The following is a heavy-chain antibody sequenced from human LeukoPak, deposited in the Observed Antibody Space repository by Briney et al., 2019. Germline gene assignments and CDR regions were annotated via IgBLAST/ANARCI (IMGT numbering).Heavy chain of an antibody. CDR2: ISWNSGSI. Sequence: GGSLRLSCAASGFTFDDYAMHWVRQAPGKGLEWVSGISWNSGSIGYADSVKGRFTISRDNAKNSLYLQMNSLRAEDTALYYCAQTPDSGYALDYWGQGTLVTVSS. V-gene: IGHV3-9*01. J-gene: IGHJ4*02. CDR1: GFTFDDYA. D-gene: IGHD5-12*01. CDR3: AQTPDSGYALDY.